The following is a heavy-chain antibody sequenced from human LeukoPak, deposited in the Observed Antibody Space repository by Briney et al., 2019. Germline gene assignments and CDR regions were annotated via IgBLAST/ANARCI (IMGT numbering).Heavy chain of an antibody. CDR1: GGSISSYY. Sequence: SETLSLTCTVSGGSISSYYWSWIRQPPGKGLEWIGSIYYSGSTNYHPSLKSRVTISVDTSKNQFSLKLRSVTAADTAVYYCARGEPHYYYDSSGYYYPWGQGTLVTVSS. V-gene: IGHV4-59*12. J-gene: IGHJ5*02. CDR3: ARGEPHYYYDSSGYYYP. D-gene: IGHD3-22*01. CDR2: IYYSGST.